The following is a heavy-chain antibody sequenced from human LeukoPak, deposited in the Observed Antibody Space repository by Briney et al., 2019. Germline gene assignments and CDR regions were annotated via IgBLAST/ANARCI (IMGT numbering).Heavy chain of an antibody. D-gene: IGHD6-19*01. Sequence: SETLSLTCTVSGGSISSSSYYWGWIRQPPGKGLEWIGSIYYSGSTYYNPSLKSRVTISVDTSKNQFSLKLSSVTAADTAVYYCARDGFSGSGWYRGNWFDPWGQGTLVTVSS. J-gene: IGHJ5*02. CDR1: GGSISSSSYY. CDR3: ARDGFSGSGWYRGNWFDP. CDR2: IYYSGST. V-gene: IGHV4-39*07.